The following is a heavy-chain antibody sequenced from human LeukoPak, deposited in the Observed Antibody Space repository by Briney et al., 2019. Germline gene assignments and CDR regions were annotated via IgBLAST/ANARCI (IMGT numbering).Heavy chain of an antibody. J-gene: IGHJ4*02. CDR1: GYTFTGYY. CDR3: ARVRFLEWPEAFNY. CDR2: INPNSGGT. V-gene: IGHV1-2*02. Sequence: ASVKVSCKASGYTFTGYYMHWVRQAPGQGLEWMGWINPNSGGTNYAQKFQGRVTMTRDTSISTAYMELSRLRSDDTAVYYCARVRFLEWPEAFNYWGQGTLVTVSS. D-gene: IGHD3-3*01.